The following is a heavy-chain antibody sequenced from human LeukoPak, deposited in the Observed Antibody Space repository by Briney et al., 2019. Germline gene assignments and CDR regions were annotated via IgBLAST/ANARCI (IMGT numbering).Heavy chain of an antibody. D-gene: IGHD3-10*02. CDR2: IYYSGST. J-gene: IGHJ6*02. Sequence: SETLSLTCTVSGGSISSSSYYWGWIRQPPGKGLEWIGSIYYSGSTYYNPSLKSRVTISVDTSKNQFSLKLSSVTAADTAVYYCARQGITMSLYYYGMDVWGQGTTVTVSS. CDR3: ARQGITMSLYYYGMDV. V-gene: IGHV4-39*01. CDR1: GGSISSSSYY.